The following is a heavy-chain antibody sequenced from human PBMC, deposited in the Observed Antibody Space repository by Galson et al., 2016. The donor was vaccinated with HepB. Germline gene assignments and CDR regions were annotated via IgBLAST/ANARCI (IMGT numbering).Heavy chain of an antibody. CDR1: GDSVSSSTAA. Sequence: AISGDSVSSSTAAWHWTRQSPSRGLEWLARTQYRSAWESHYADSVRSRVTVIPDTSKNLLTLQVNSVSPEDTAVYYCVKGPPAYHYYGMDVWGQGTPVTVSS. J-gene: IGHJ6*02. V-gene: IGHV6-1*01. CDR2: TQYRSAWES. CDR3: VKGPPAYHYYGMDV.